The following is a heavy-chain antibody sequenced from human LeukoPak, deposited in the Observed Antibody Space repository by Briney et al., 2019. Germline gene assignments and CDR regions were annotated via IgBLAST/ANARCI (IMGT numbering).Heavy chain of an antibody. J-gene: IGHJ4*02. Sequence: PGGSLRLSCAASGFTFSYYGMNWVRQAPGKGLEWVILIWNDGSKKYYADSVKGRFTVSRDNSKNTLYLQMNSLRAEDTAVYYCARCVYGVSTYYFDYWGQGNLVTVSS. CDR3: ARCVYGVSTYYFDY. D-gene: IGHD4-17*01. CDR1: GFTFSYYG. V-gene: IGHV3-33*01. CDR2: IWNDGSKK.